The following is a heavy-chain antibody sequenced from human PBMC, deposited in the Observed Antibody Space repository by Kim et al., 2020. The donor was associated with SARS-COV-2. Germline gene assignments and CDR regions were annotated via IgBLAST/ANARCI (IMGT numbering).Heavy chain of an antibody. D-gene: IGHD2-2*01. J-gene: IGHJ6*02. Sequence: GGSLRLSCAASRFTFSSYWMSWVRQAPGKGLEWVANIKQDGSEKYYVDSVKGRFTISRDNAKNSLYLQMNSLRAEDTAVYYCARDWVEYCSSTSCYYYYYYGMDVWGQGTTVTVSS. CDR3: ARDWVEYCSSTSCYYYYYYGMDV. V-gene: IGHV3-7*03. CDR1: RFTFSSYW. CDR2: IKQDGSEK.